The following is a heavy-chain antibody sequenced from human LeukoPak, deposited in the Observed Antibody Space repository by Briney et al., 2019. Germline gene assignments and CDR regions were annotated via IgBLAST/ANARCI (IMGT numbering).Heavy chain of an antibody. J-gene: IGHJ6*02. CDR2: IYISGNT. CDR1: GGSISSYY. D-gene: IGHD6-13*01. V-gene: IGHV4-4*07. Sequence: PSETLSLTCTVSGGSISSYYWNWIRQPAGKGLEWIGRIYISGNTNYNPSLKSRVTMSLDTSTNQFSLKLSSVTAADTAVYYCARDIAYSSSWSYYYYGMDVWGQGTTVTVSS. CDR3: ARDIAYSSSWSYYYYGMDV.